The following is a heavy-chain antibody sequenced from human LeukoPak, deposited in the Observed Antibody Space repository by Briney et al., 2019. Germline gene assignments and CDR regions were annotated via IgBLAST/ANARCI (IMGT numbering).Heavy chain of an antibody. V-gene: IGHV4-31*03. D-gene: IGHD1-7*01. J-gene: IGHJ5*02. CDR3: ARDNFGRIKAGTTHNWFDP. Sequence: SETLSLTCTVSGGSISSGGYYWSWIRQHPGKGLEWIGYIYYSGSTYYNPSLKSRVTISVDTSKNQFSLKLSSVTAADTAVHYCARDNFGRIKAGTTHNWFDPWGQGTLVTVSS. CDR1: GGSISSGGYY. CDR2: IYYSGST.